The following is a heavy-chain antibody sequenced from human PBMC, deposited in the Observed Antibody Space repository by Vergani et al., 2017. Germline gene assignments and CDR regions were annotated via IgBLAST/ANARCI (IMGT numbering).Heavy chain of an antibody. V-gene: IGHV4-59*11. CDR1: DVSISTHY. D-gene: IGHD3-22*01. CDR2: IYNTGKS. CDR3: AREARGFYDSSGKKYYFDY. J-gene: IGHJ4*02. Sequence: QVELRESGPGLVKPSETLSLTCTVSDVSISTHYWSWLRQSPGTGLQWIGYIYNTGKSYINPSLRSRVNISFDTSRRQFSLKVTSLTAADTAVYYWAREARGFYDSSGKKYYFDYWGQGALVTVSS.